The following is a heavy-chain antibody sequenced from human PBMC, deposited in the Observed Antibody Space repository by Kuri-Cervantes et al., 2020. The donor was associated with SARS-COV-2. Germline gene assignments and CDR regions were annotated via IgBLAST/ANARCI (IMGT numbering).Heavy chain of an antibody. CDR3: VKGGVLRFLETYYFDY. J-gene: IGHJ4*02. V-gene: IGHV3-64D*06. Sequence: GESLKISWSASGFTFSSYAMHWVRQAPGKGLEYVSAISSNGGSTYYADSVKGRFTISRDNSKNTLYLQMSSLRAEDTAVYYCVKGGVLRFLETYYFDYWGQGTLVTVSS. CDR2: ISSNGGST. CDR1: GFTFSSYA. D-gene: IGHD3-3*01.